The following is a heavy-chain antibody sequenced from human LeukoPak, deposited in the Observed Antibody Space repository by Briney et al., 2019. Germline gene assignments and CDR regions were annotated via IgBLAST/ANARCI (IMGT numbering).Heavy chain of an antibody. Sequence: GWSLRLSCAASGFTFSSYAMHWVRQAPGKGLEWVAVTSYDGSNKYYADSVKGRFTISRDNSKNTLYLQMNSLRAEDTAVYYCARAQQLGDFDYWGQGTLVTVSS. CDR1: GFTFSSYA. D-gene: IGHD6-13*01. CDR3: ARAQQLGDFDY. CDR2: TSYDGSNK. J-gene: IGHJ4*02. V-gene: IGHV3-30-3*01.